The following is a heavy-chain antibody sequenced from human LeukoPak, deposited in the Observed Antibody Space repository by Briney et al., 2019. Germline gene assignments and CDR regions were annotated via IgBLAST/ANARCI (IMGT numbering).Heavy chain of an antibody. J-gene: IGHJ5*02. Sequence: QPGGSLRLSCAASGFTFSSYTIHWVRQAPGKGLEWVTIISYDGSNKYYADSVKGRLTISRDNSKSTLYLQMNSLRAEDTAVYYCARGGQGYDLNWFDPWGQGTLVTVSS. CDR1: GFTFSSYT. CDR2: ISYDGSNK. CDR3: ARGGQGYDLNWFDP. D-gene: IGHD3-3*01. V-gene: IGHV3-30-3*01.